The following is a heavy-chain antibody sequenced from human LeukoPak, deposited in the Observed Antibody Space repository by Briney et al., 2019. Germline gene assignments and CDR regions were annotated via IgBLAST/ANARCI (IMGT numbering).Heavy chain of an antibody. J-gene: IGHJ4*02. CDR3: ARGRNWSGYYTFHY. CDR2: MNPNSGNT. Sequence: ASVKVSCKASGYTFTSYDINWVRQATGQGLEWMGWMNPNSGNTGYAQKFQGRVTMIRNTSISTAYMELSSLRSEDTAVYYCARGRNWSGYYTFHYWGQGTLVTVSS. V-gene: IGHV1-8*01. D-gene: IGHD3-3*01. CDR1: GYTFTSYD.